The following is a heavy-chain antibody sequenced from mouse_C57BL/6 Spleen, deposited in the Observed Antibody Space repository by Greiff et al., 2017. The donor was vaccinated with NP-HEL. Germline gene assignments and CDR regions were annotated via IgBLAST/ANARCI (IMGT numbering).Heavy chain of an antibody. J-gene: IGHJ4*01. Sequence: EVMLVESGGDLVKPGGSLKLSCAASGFTFSSYGMSWVRQTPDKRLEWVATISSGGSYTYYPDSVKGRFTISRDNAKNTLYLQMCSQKSEDTSMYDCAREVLLRFSMDYWGQGTSVTVPS. CDR1: GFTFSSYG. D-gene: IGHD1-1*01. V-gene: IGHV5-6*02. CDR2: ISSGGSYT. CDR3: AREVLLRFSMDY.